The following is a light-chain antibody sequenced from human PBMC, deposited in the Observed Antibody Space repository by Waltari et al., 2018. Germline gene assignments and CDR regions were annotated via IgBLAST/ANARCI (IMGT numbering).Light chain of an antibody. Sequence: QSALTQPPSVSGSPGQQVTISCAGTSSDDGRHNHVSWYQQSPGTAPKVIIYDVTNRPTGVPDRFSASKSGNTASLTISGLQSEDEADYYCISYTPSDTYVFGTGTKVAVL. CDR2: DVT. CDR3: ISYTPSDTYV. CDR1: SSDDGRHNH. V-gene: IGLV2-18*02. J-gene: IGLJ1*01.